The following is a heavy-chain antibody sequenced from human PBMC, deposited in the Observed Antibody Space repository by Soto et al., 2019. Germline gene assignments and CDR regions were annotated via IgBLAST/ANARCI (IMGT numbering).Heavy chain of an antibody. Sequence: LSLTCVVYGASFSGHYWSWIRQTPGKGLEWIGEINYGGSTKYNPSLKSRVTISLDTSNNHLSLKLSSVTAADTAVYYCARDKATTPYGFDIWGQGTMVTVSS. CDR2: INYGGST. J-gene: IGHJ3*02. V-gene: IGHV4-34*01. CDR3: ARDKATTPYGFDI. CDR1: GASFSGHY.